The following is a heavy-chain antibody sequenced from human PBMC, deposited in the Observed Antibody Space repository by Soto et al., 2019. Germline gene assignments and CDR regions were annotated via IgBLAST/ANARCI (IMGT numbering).Heavy chain of an antibody. V-gene: IGHV2-5*02. D-gene: IGHD6-13*01. CDR1: GFSLSTSGVG. CDR3: AHLYRSSWSRSFDAFDI. Sequence: SGPTLVKPTPTLTLTCTFSGFSLSTSGVGVGWIRQPPGKALEWLALIYWDDDKRYSPSLKSRLTITKDTSKNQVVLTMTNMDPVDTATYYCAHLYRSSWSRSFDAFDIWGQGTMVTVSS. J-gene: IGHJ3*02. CDR2: IYWDDDK.